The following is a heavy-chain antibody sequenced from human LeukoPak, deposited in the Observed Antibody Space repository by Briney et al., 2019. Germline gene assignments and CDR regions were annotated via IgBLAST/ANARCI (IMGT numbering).Heavy chain of an antibody. V-gene: IGHV4-59*12. CDR2: LYYSGGT. J-gene: IGHJ2*01. CDR3: ATDGSGYYRYFDL. Sequence: SETLPLTCPVYGGSHSGYSRSWIRQPPGKGLEWIGYLYYSGGTNYNPSLKSRVTISLNPSKSQFSLKLSSVTAADTAVYYCATDGSGYYRYFDLWGRGTLVTVSS. D-gene: IGHD3-22*01. CDR1: GGSHSGYS.